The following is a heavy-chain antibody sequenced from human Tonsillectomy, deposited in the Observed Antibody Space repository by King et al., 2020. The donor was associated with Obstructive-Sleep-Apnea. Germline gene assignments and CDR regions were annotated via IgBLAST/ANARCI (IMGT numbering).Heavy chain of an antibody. D-gene: IGHD1-7*01. CDR3: ARVGETIYYYYGMDV. V-gene: IGHV4-4*07. J-gene: IGHJ6*02. CDR1: GASVNSVY. CDR2: IYTSGST. Sequence: LQLQESGPGLVEPSETLSLTCTVSGASVNSVYWSWIRQPAGEGLEWIGRIYTSGSTASNPSLTSRVTMSVDTSKKQFSLTLTSVTAADTAVYYCARVGETIYYYYGMDVWGQGTTVTVSS.